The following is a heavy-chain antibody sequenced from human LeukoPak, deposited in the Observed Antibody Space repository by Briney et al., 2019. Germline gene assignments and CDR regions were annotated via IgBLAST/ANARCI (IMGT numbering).Heavy chain of an antibody. J-gene: IGHJ3*02. CDR1: GFTFSDYY. CDR2: ISSSGKNI. CDR3: AGEARGYMAFQI. D-gene: IGHD2-2*02. V-gene: IGHV3-11*01. Sequence: GGSLRLSCAASGFTFSDYYMSWICQAPGKGPEWVSYISSSGKNIYYADSVKGRFTISKDNAKKSLYLQMNSLRVEDTAVYYCAGEARGYMAFQIWGQGTMVTVSS.